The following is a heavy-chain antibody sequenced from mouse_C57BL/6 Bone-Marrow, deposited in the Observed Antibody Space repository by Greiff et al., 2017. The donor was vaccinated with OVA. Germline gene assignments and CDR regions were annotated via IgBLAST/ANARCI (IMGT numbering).Heavy chain of an antibody. CDR1: GYAFSSSW. Sequence: VQLQQSGPELVKPGASVKISCKASGYAFSSSWMNWVKQRPGKGLEWIGRIYPGDGDTNYNGKFKGKATLTADKSSSTAYMQLSSLTSEDSAVYFCARYPIYYGNYYFDYWGQGTTLTVSS. CDR2: IYPGDGDT. D-gene: IGHD2-1*01. V-gene: IGHV1-82*01. CDR3: ARYPIYYGNYYFDY. J-gene: IGHJ2*01.